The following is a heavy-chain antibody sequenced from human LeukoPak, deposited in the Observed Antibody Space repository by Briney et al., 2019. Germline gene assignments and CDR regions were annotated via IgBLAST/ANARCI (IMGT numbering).Heavy chain of an antibody. CDR3: ARRDHFVGATDNWFDP. D-gene: IGHD1-26*01. V-gene: IGHV4-39*01. CDR2: IYYSGST. CDR1: GGSISSSSYY. J-gene: IGHJ5*02. Sequence: SETLSLTCTVSGGSISSSSYYRGWIRQPPGKGLEWIGSIYYSGSTYYNPSLKSRVTISVDTSKNQFSLKLSSVTAADTAVYYCARRDHFVGATDNWFDPWGQGTLVTVSS.